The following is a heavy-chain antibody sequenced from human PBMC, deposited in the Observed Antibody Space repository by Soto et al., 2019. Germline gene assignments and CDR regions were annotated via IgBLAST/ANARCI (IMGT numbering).Heavy chain of an antibody. D-gene: IGHD7-27*01. CDR3: EASPILGPPQD. V-gene: IGHV1-18*01. Sequence: QVQLVQSGAAVKKPGASVKVSCKASGYTFTSYGISWVRQAPGQGLEWMGWISDYNGNTNYAQKLQGRVTMTTDTSTSTAYMELRIRRSDDTAVYYCEASPILGPPQDGGQGPLVTVSS. CDR2: ISDYNGNT. CDR1: GYTFTSYG. J-gene: IGHJ4*02.